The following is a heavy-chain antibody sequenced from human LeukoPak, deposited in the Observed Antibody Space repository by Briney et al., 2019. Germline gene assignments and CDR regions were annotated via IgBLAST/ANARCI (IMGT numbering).Heavy chain of an antibody. D-gene: IGHD3-3*01. J-gene: IGHJ3*02. CDR3: ARALRVDFSGEAFDI. CDR1: GYTFTSYG. Sequence: GASVKVSCKASGYTFTSYGISWVRQAPGQGLEWMGWISAYNGNTNYAQKLQGRVTMTTDTSTSTAYMELRSLRSDDTAVYYCARALRVDFSGEAFDIWGQGTMVTVSS. CDR2: ISAYNGNT. V-gene: IGHV1-18*01.